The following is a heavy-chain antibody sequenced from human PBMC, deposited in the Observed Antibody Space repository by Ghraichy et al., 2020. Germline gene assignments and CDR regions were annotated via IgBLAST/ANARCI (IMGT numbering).Heavy chain of an antibody. CDR2: IHYSGSI. CDR1: GGSISDSY. Sequence: SETLSLTCTVSGGSISDSYWNWIRQPPGKGLEWIAEIHYSGSIHYNPSVESRVTISSDTSKSQFSLKLTSVTAADTAVYYCAGLSRGWFGLWGQGILVTVSS. J-gene: IGHJ5*02. D-gene: IGHD3-10*01. CDR3: AGLSRGWFGL. V-gene: IGHV4-59*08.